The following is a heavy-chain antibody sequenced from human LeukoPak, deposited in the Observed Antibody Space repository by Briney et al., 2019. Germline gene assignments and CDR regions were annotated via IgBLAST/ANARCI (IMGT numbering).Heavy chain of an antibody. CDR2: IYYSGST. D-gene: IGHD4-17*01. CDR3: ARDFFPRQDYGDYLSSYDY. V-gene: IGHV4-59*01. J-gene: IGHJ4*02. CDR1: GGSISSYY. Sequence: PSETLSLTCTVSGGSISSYYWSWIRQPPGKGLEWIGYIYYSGSTNYNPSLKSRVTISVDTSKNQFSLKLSSVTAADTAVYYCARDFFPRQDYGDYLSSYDYWGQGTLVTVSS.